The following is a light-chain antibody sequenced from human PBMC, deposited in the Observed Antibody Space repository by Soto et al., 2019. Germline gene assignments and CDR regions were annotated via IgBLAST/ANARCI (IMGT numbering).Light chain of an antibody. Sequence: QSALTQPASVSASPGQSITISCTGTSSDVGGHNYVSWYQQHPGKAPKLMIYEVTNRPSGVSNRFSGSKSGNTASLTISGLHAEDEADYYCRSYPSSNTRVFGTGTKLTVL. CDR1: SSDVGGHNY. V-gene: IGLV2-14*01. CDR3: RSYPSSNTRV. J-gene: IGLJ1*01. CDR2: EVT.